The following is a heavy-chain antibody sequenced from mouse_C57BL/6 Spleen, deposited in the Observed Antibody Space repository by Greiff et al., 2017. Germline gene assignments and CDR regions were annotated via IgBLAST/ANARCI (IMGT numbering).Heavy chain of an antibody. CDR2: IWSGGST. CDR1: GFSLTSYG. V-gene: IGHV2-2*01. D-gene: IGHD2-4*01. CDR3: AVSIYYDYDSLAY. J-gene: IGHJ3*01. Sequence: QVQLKESGPGLVQPSQSLSITCTVSGFSLTSYGVHWVRQSPGQGLEWLGVIWSGGSTDYNAAFISRLSISKDNSKSQVFFKMNSLQADDTAIYYCAVSIYYDYDSLAYWGQGTLVTVSA.